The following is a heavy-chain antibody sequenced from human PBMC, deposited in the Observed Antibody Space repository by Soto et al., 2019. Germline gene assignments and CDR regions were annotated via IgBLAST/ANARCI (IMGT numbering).Heavy chain of an antibody. Sequence: PGGSLRLSCAASGFTFSSYAMSWVRQAPGKGLEWVSAISGSGGSTYYADSVKGRFTISRDNSKNTLYLQMNSLRAEDTAVYYCAKDVGEILYQWEIGCWGQGTLVSVSS. V-gene: IGHV3-23*01. J-gene: IGHJ4*02. D-gene: IGHD2-8*01. CDR2: ISGSGGST. CDR3: AKDVGEILYQWEIGC. CDR1: GFTFSSYA.